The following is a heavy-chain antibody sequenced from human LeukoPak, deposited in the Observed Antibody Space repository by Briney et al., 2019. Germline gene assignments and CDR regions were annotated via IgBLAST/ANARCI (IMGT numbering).Heavy chain of an antibody. CDR1: GFTFDDYA. D-gene: IGHD1-1*01. CDR2: ISWNSGSI. CDR3: AKGKRYPDY. Sequence: PGRSLRLSCAASGFTFDDYAMHWVRQAPGKGLEWVSGISWNSGSIGYADSVKGRFTISRDNAKNSLYLQMDSLRVEDTAVYYCAKGKRYPDYWGQGTLVTVSS. V-gene: IGHV3-9*01. J-gene: IGHJ4*02.